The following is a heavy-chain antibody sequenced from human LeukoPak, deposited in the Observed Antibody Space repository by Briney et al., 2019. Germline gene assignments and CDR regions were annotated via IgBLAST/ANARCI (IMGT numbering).Heavy chain of an antibody. Sequence: GGSLRLSCAASGFTFSSYWMHWVRQAPGKGLVWVSRINSDGSNTNYADSVKGRFTISRDNAKNTMYLKMNSLRAEDTAVYYCATAGNYRFDYWGQGTLVTVSS. CDR2: INSDGSNT. CDR1: GFTFSSYW. D-gene: IGHD1-7*01. V-gene: IGHV3-74*01. CDR3: ATAGNYRFDY. J-gene: IGHJ4*02.